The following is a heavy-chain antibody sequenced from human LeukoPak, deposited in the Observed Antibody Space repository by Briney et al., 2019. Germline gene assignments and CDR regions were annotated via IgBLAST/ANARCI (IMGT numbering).Heavy chain of an antibody. CDR1: GYTFTGYY. D-gene: IGHD5-24*01. V-gene: IGHV1-2*02. Sequence: GASVKVSCKASGYTFTGYYMHWVRQAPGQGLEWMGWINPNSGGTNYAQKFQGRVTMTRDTSISTAYMELSRLRSDDTAVYYCARDWRRKMATIPDYWGQGTLVTVSS. J-gene: IGHJ4*02. CDR3: ARDWRRKMATIPDY. CDR2: INPNSGGT.